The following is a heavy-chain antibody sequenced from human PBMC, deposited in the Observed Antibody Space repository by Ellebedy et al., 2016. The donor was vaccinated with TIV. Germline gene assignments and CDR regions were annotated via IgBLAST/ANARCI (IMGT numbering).Heavy chain of an antibody. V-gene: IGHV4-34*01. CDR2: ITHSGST. J-gene: IGHJ4*02. Sequence: MPSETLSLTCAIYGGSFSGYYWSWIRQPPGKGLEWIGEITHSGSTNYNPSLKSRVTISVDTSKNQFSLNLRSVTAADTAVYYCASGLARDYWGQGTLVTVSS. CDR3: ASGLARDY. CDR1: GGSFSGYY.